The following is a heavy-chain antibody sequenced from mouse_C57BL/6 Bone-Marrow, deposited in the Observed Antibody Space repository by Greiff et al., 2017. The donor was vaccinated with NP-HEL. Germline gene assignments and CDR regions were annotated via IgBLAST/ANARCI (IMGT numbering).Heavy chain of an antibody. CDR3: KLVGKYWYFDV. CDR1: YTFTDYYM. V-gene: IGHV1-83*01. J-gene: IGHJ1*03. CDR2: YPGSGNTY. Sequence: VQLKQSGPELVKPGASVKMSCKASGYTFTDYYMHWVKQKPGKGLEWIGEIYPGSGNTYYNEKFKGKATLTVDKSSSTAYMELRSLTSEDSAVYYCAKLVGKYWYFDVWGTGTTVTVSS. D-gene: IGHD1-1*02.